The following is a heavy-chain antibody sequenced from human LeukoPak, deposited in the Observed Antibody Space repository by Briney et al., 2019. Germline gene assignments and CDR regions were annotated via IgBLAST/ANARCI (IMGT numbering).Heavy chain of an antibody. V-gene: IGHV1-18*01. CDR1: GYTFTKYG. CDR2: INDYNGDT. Sequence: ASVRLSCKASGYTFTKYGISWVRQAPGQGLEWMGWINDYNGDTNYAQKLKGRATMTTDTATSTAYMQLRSLRSDDTAVYFCARKGADGTGFDYWGQGTQVTVSS. J-gene: IGHJ4*02. CDR3: ARKGADGTGFDY. D-gene: IGHD1-1*01.